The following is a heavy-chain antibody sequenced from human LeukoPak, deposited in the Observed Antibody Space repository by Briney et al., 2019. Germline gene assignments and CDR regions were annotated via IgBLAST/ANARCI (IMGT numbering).Heavy chain of an antibody. J-gene: IGHJ4*02. CDR3: ARDRGQWLENYFDY. CDR1: GFILSNAW. CDR2: IWYDGSNK. V-gene: IGHV3-33*08. Sequence: PGGSLRLSCGGSGFILSNAWMNWVRQAPGKGLEWVAVIWYDGSNKYYADSVKGRFTISRDNSKNTLYLQMNSLRAEDTAVYYCARDRGQWLENYFDYWGQGTLVTVSS. D-gene: IGHD3-22*01.